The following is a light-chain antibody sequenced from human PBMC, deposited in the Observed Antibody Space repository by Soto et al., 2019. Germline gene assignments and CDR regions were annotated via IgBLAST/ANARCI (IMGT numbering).Light chain of an antibody. CDR1: QSVSSSY. CDR3: QQYSCAPQT. J-gene: IGKJ1*01. CDR2: DAS. Sequence: EIVLTQSPGTLSLSPGERATLSCRASQSVSSSYLALYQQKPGQAPSLLIYDASSRATGIPDRFSGSGSGTDFTLTISRLEPEDFAVYYCQQYSCAPQTFGQGTKVESK. V-gene: IGKV3-20*01.